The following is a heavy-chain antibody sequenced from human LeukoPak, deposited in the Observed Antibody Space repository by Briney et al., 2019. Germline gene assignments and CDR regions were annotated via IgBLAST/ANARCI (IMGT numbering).Heavy chain of an antibody. Sequence: ASVKVSCKASGYTFTGYYIHWVRQAPGQGLEWMGWINCHSGGTNHAQKFQGSVTMTRDPSISTAYMELTSLISDDTAVYYCARGDTYGVDYWGQGTLVTVSS. CDR2: INCHSGGT. CDR1: GYTFTGYY. D-gene: IGHD1-26*01. CDR3: ARGDTYGVDY. V-gene: IGHV1-2*02. J-gene: IGHJ4*02.